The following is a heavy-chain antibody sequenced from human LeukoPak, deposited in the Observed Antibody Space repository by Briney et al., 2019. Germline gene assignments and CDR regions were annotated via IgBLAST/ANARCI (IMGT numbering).Heavy chain of an antibody. CDR1: GFTFSDYY. CDR3: ARSLNRIFGVVTNYYYYYYMDV. V-gene: IGHV3-11*04. D-gene: IGHD3-3*01. J-gene: IGHJ6*03. CDR2: ISSSGSTI. Sequence: TGGSLRLSCAASGFTFSDYYMSWIRQAPGKGLEWVSYISSSGSTIYYADSVKGRFTISRDNAKNSLYLQMNSLRAEDTAVYYCARSLNRIFGVVTNYYYYYYMDVWGKGTTVTVSS.